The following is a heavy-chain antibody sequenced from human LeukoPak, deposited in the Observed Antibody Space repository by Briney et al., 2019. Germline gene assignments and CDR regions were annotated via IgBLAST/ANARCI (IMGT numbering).Heavy chain of an antibody. D-gene: IGHD1-26*01. CDR1: GGSISSYY. CDR3: ARENSGSYYYYYYYMDV. Sequence: SETLSLTCTVSGGSISSYYWSWVRQPAGKGLEWIGRIYTSGSTNYNPSLKSRVTMSVDTSKNQFSLKLSSVTAADTAVYYCARENSGSYYYYYYYMDVWGKGTTVTVSS. CDR2: IYTSGST. V-gene: IGHV4-4*07. J-gene: IGHJ6*03.